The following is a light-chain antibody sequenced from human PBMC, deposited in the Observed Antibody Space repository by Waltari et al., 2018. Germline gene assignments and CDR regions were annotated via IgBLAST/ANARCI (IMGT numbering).Light chain of an antibody. J-gene: IGLJ2*01. CDR3: SSYVGSNTYVL. CDR2: DVS. V-gene: IGLV2-11*01. Sequence: QAALTQPPSVSGSPGQSVTISRTGTNSDIGGYNYVSWYQQHPGKAPKLMIYDVSKRPSGVSDRFSGSKSGNTASLTISGLQAEDETDYYCSSYVGSNTYVLFGGGTRLTVL. CDR1: NSDIGGYNY.